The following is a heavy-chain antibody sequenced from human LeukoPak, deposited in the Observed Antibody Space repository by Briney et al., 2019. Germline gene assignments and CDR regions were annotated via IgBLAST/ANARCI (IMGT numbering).Heavy chain of an antibody. CDR1: GFTFSDYW. V-gene: IGHV3-74*01. CDR3: ARDRGPRTGFMVREAYDY. J-gene: IGHJ4*02. D-gene: IGHD3-10*01. CDR2: INTDGSIT. Sequence: GGPLRLSCAASGFTFSDYWIHWVRQAPGKGLVWVSRINTDGSITNYADSVKGRFSISRDNAKNTLYLQMSSLRAEDTAVYYCARDRGPRTGFMVREAYDYWGQGTPVTVSS.